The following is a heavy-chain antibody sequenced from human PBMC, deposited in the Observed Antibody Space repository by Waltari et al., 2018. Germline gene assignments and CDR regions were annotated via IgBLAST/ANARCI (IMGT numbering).Heavy chain of an antibody. J-gene: IGHJ3*02. Sequence: EVQLLESGGGLVQPGGSLRLACVTSGFTFSTYGMSWVRQAPGRGLEWVSTIGGSGGDTYYPESVRGRFIISRDNSQNTLYVQMNILRDEDTAVYYCAKDAERPWGAFEIRGQGTMVTVSS. V-gene: IGHV3-23*01. CDR2: IGGSGGDT. CDR3: AKDAERPWGAFEI. D-gene: IGHD3-16*01. CDR1: GFTFSTYG.